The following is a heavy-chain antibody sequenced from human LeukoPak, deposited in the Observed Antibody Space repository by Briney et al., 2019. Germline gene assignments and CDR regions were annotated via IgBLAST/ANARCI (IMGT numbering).Heavy chain of an antibody. CDR2: INGGGVNT. D-gene: IGHD4-11*01. Sequence: GGSLRLSCAASGFTVSSNYMSWVRQAPGKGLEWVSTINGGGVNTHYADSVGGRFTISRDNSKNTLFLQMNSLRDEDTAVYYCAKDLYSNYGPADYWGQGNLVTVSS. CDR1: GFTVSSNY. V-gene: IGHV3-23*01. J-gene: IGHJ4*02. CDR3: AKDLYSNYGPADY.